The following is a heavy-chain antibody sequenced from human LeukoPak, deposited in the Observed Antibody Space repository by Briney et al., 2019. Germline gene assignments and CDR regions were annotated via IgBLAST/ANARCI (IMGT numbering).Heavy chain of an antibody. J-gene: IGHJ4*02. CDR1: GGSISSGGYY. V-gene: IGHV4-31*03. CDR2: IYYSGST. Sequence: SETLSLTCTVSGGSISSGGYYWSWIRQHPGKGLEWIGYIYYSGSTYYNPSLKSRVTISVDTSKNQFSLKLSSVTAADTAVYYCARHRREWLARYFDYWGQGTLVTVSS. CDR3: ARHRREWLARYFDY. D-gene: IGHD6-19*01.